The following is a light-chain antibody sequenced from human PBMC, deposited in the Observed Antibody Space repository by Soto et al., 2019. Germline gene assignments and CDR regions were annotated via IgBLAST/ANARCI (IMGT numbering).Light chain of an antibody. V-gene: IGKV3-15*01. CDR2: GAS. J-gene: IGKJ1*01. Sequence: EIVMTQSPATVSVSPVERATLSFRASQSVSSILAWYQQKPVQAPRLLIYGASTRATGIPARFSGSGSGTEFTLTISSLQSEDFAVYYCQQYNNWRTFGQGTKVDIK. CDR1: QSVSSI. CDR3: QQYNNWRT.